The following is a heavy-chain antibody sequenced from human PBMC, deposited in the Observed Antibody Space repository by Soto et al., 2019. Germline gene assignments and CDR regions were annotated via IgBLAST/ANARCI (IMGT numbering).Heavy chain of an antibody. V-gene: IGHV1-69*01. D-gene: IGHD6-6*01. Sequence: QVQLVQSGAEVKKPGSSVKVSCKASGGTFSSYAISWVRQAPVQGLEWMGGIIPIFGTANYAQKFQGRVMITADESTRTAYRELSILRSEDTAVYYCATYSSSLWGNWFDPWGQGTLVTVSS. CDR2: IIPIFGTA. CDR1: GGTFSSYA. CDR3: ATYSSSLWGNWFDP. J-gene: IGHJ5*02.